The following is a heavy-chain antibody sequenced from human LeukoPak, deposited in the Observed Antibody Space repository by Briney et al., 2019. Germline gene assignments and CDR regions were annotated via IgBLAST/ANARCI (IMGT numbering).Heavy chain of an antibody. Sequence: GGSLRLSCAASGFSFSSYWMTWVRQAPGKGLEWVAKIKQDGSEKYYVDSVKGRFTISRDNAKNSLYLQMNSLGAEDTAVYYCARRGTSSSWAHFDYWGQGTLVTVSS. CDR1: GFSFSSYW. CDR3: ARRGTSSSWAHFDY. V-gene: IGHV3-7*05. J-gene: IGHJ4*02. D-gene: IGHD6-13*01. CDR2: IKQDGSEK.